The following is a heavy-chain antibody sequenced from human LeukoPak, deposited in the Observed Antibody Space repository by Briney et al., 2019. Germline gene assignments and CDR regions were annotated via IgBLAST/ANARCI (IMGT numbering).Heavy chain of an antibody. V-gene: IGHV3-53*04. Sequence: GGSLRLSCAASGFTVSSNYMSWVRQAPGKGLEWVSVIYSGGSTYYADSVKGRFTISRHNSKNTLYLQTNSLRAEDTAVYYCARVMYYYGSGDPYYFDYWGQGTLVTVSS. J-gene: IGHJ4*02. D-gene: IGHD3-10*01. CDR3: ARVMYYYGSGDPYYFDY. CDR2: IYSGGST. CDR1: GFTVSSNY.